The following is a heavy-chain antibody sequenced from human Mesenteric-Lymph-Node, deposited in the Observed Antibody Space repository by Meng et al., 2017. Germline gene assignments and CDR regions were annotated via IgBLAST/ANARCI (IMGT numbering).Heavy chain of an antibody. J-gene: IGHJ4*02. D-gene: IGHD1-26*01. V-gene: IGHV4-4*02. CDR2: IYHSGST. CDR1: GGSISSSNW. CDR3: AGLPIEGATIAY. Sequence: GSLRLSCAVSGGSISSSNWWSWVRQPPGKGLEWIGEIYHSGSTNYNPSLKSRVTISVDKSKNQFSLKLSSVTAADTAVYYCAGLPIEGATIAYWGQGTLVTVSS.